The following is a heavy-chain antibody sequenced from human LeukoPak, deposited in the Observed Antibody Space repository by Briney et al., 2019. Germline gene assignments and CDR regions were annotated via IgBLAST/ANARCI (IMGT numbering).Heavy chain of an antibody. CDR1: GFTFSGYS. V-gene: IGHV3-48*01. CDR2: ITSSSSTI. Sequence: GGSLRLSCTASGFTFSGYSMNWVRQAPGKGLEWISYITSSSSTIYYADSVKGRFTISRDNAKNSLYLQMNSLRAEDTAVYYRASPSSSSVRFDYWGQGTLVTVSS. CDR3: ASPSSSSVRFDY. D-gene: IGHD6-6*01. J-gene: IGHJ4*02.